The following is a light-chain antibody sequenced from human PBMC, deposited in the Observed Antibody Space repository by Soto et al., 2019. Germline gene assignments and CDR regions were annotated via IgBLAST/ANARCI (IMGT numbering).Light chain of an antibody. J-gene: IGLJ3*02. CDR2: LDRSGSY. Sequence: QSVLTQSSSACASLGSSVKLTCILSSGHNTYIIAWHQQQPGKAPRFLMTLDRSGSYNRGSGVPGRFSGSSSGADRYLTISNLQFEDEGDYYCETWYSNTHKVFGGGTKLTVL. V-gene: IGLV4-60*02. CDR3: ETWYSNTHKV. CDR1: SGHNTYI.